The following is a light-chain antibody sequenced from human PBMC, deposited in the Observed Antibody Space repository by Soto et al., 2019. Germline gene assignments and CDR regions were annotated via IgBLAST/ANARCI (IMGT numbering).Light chain of an antibody. V-gene: IGLV1-40*01. Sequence: QPALTQPPSVSGAPGQRVTVSCTGSTSNIGAGYNVHWYQQLPGTSPKLLIFANSNRPSGVPDRFSASRSGSSASLTITGLQAEDEADYYCQSYDTSLSGSYVFGSGTKVTVL. J-gene: IGLJ1*01. CDR3: QSYDTSLSGSYV. CDR2: ANS. CDR1: TSNIGAGYN.